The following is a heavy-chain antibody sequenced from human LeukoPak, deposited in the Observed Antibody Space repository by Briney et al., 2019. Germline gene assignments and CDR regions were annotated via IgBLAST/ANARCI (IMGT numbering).Heavy chain of an antibody. V-gene: IGHV3-23*01. J-gene: IGHJ4*02. CDR3: AKDFLFNYYDSSGYYFDY. CDR1: GFTFSSYA. Sequence: GGSLRLSCAASGFTFSSYAMSWVRQAPGKGLEWVSAISGSGGSTYYADSVEGRFTISRDNSKNTLYLQMNSLRAEDTAVYYCAKDFLFNYYDSSGYYFDYWGQGTLVTVSS. D-gene: IGHD3-22*01. CDR2: ISGSGGST.